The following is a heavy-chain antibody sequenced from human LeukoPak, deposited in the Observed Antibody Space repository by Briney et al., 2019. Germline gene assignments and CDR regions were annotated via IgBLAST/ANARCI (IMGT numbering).Heavy chain of an antibody. CDR3: ARSLKYYYYYMDV. CDR2: ISWNSGSI. Sequence: GRSLRLSCAASGFTFDDYAMHWVRQAPGKGLEWVSGISWNSGSIGYADSVKGRFTISRDNAKNSLYLQMNSLRAEDTAVYYCARSLKYYYYYMDVWGKGTTVTVSS. V-gene: IGHV3-9*01. J-gene: IGHJ6*03. CDR1: GFTFDDYA.